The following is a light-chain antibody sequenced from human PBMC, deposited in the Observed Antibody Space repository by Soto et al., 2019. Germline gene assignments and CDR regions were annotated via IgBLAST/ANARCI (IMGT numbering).Light chain of an antibody. V-gene: IGLV1-40*01. CDR1: SSNTGADD. CDR3: QAYDSTLSGFV. J-gene: IGLJ1*01. Sequence: QSVLTQPPSVSGAPGQRVTISCSGSSSNTGADDVHWYQQFPGKAPKLLIYGNSNRPSGVPDRFSGSKSGTSASLAITGLQAEDEADYYCQAYDSTLSGFVFGTGTKVTVL. CDR2: GNS.